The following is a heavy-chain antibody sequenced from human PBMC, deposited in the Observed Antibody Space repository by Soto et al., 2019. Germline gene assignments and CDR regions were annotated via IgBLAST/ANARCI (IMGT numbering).Heavy chain of an antibody. Sequence: SETLSLTCAVSGGSISSGGYSWSWIRQPPGKGLEWIGYIYHSGSTYYNPPLKSRVTISVDRSKNQFSLKLSSVTAADTAVYYCARGAARLDYWGQGTLVTVSS. CDR1: GGSISSGGYS. CDR3: ARGAARLDY. J-gene: IGHJ4*02. CDR2: IYHSGST. D-gene: IGHD6-6*01. V-gene: IGHV4-30-2*01.